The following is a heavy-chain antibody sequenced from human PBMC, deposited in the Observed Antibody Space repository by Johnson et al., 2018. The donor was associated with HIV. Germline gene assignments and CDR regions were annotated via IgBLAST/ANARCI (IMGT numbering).Heavy chain of an antibody. CDR1: GFIFSDYY. J-gene: IGHJ3*02. CDR3: ARTQRVTMIVVSLGAFDI. V-gene: IGHV3-7*05. D-gene: IGHD3-22*01. CDR2: IKQDGSEK. Sequence: MLLVESGGGLVQPERSLRLSCAASGFIFSDYYMSWIRQAPGKGLEWVANIKQDGSEKYYVDSVKGRFTISRDNAKNSLYLQMNSLRAEDTAVYYCARTQRVTMIVVSLGAFDIWGQGTMVTVSS.